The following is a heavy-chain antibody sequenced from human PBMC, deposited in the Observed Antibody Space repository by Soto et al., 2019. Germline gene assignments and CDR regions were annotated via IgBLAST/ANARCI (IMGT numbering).Heavy chain of an antibody. Sequence: QVQMVQSGAEVKKTGASVKVSCKTSGYTFTTFGLNWVRQAPGQGLEWMGCLTDYDGKRNFAQKFQDRLTMTMDISTSTGYMELSGLRSGDTAVYFCARGLTYGDFDYWGRGTQVAVSS. CDR3: ARGLTYGDFDY. CDR1: GYTFTTFG. V-gene: IGHV1-18*01. D-gene: IGHD3-10*01. J-gene: IGHJ4*02. CDR2: LTDYDGKR.